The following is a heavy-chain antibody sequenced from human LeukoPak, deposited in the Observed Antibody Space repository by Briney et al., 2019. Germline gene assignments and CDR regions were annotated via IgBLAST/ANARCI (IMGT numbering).Heavy chain of an antibody. Sequence: ASVKVSCKASGYTFSNYGITWVRQAPGQGLEWMGWISVYNGNTKYAQKLQGRVTMTTDTSTSTVYMELRSLRSDDTAVYYCARDGQLGMYDYWGQGTLVTVSS. J-gene: IGHJ4*02. CDR1: GYTFSNYG. V-gene: IGHV1-18*01. CDR2: ISVYNGNT. D-gene: IGHD7-27*01. CDR3: ARDGQLGMYDY.